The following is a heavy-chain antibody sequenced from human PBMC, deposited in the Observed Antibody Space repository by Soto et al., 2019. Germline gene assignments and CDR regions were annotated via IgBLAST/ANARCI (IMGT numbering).Heavy chain of an antibody. D-gene: IGHD2-2*01. CDR2: IIPIFGTA. Sequence: QVQLVQSGAEVKKPGSSVKVSCKASGGTFSSYAISWVRQAPGQGLEWMGGIIPIFGTANYAQKFQGRVTITADESTRTAYMELSSLRSEDTAVYYCAREGSRVSTSCDLCGYYYGMDVWGQGTTVTVSS. V-gene: IGHV1-69*01. CDR1: GGTFSSYA. CDR3: AREGSRVSTSCDLCGYYYGMDV. J-gene: IGHJ6*02.